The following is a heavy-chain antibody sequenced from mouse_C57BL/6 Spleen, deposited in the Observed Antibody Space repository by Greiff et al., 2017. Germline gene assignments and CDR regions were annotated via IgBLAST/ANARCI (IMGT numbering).Heavy chain of an antibody. D-gene: IGHD1-1*01. Sequence: QVQLQQSGPELVKPGASVKISCKASGYAFSSSWMNWVKQRPGKGLEWIGRIYPGDGDTNYNGKFKGKATLTADKSSSTAYMQLSSLTSEDSAVYFCANYCGSGGYWGQGTTLTVSS. CDR3: ANYCGSGGY. CDR2: IYPGDGDT. V-gene: IGHV1-82*01. CDR1: GYAFSSSW. J-gene: IGHJ2*01.